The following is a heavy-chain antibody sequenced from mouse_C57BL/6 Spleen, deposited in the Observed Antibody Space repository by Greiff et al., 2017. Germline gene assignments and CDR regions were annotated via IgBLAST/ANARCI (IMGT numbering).Heavy chain of an antibody. D-gene: IGHD1-1*01. CDR1: GFNIKDYY. Sequence: VQLKQSGAELVRPGASVKLSCTASGFNIKDYYMHWVKQRPEQGLEWIGWIDPENGDTEYASKFQGKATITADTSSNTAYLQRSSLTSEDTAVYYCTTGYGSSLAWFAYWGQGTLVTVSA. J-gene: IGHJ3*01. CDR2: IDPENGDT. V-gene: IGHV14-4*01. CDR3: TTGYGSSLAWFAY.